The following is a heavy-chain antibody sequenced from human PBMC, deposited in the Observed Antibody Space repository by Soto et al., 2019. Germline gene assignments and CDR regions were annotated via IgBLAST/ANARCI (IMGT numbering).Heavy chain of an antibody. CDR2: INSGSTTI. J-gene: IGHJ6*02. Sequence: EVQLVESGGGLVQPGGSLRLSCAASAFTLSSYSMNWVRQAPGKGLEWVSYINSGSTTIYYADSVKGRFTISRDNAKNALYLQMNSLRDEDTAVYYCARANPRSSGWDVWGQGTTVTVSS. V-gene: IGHV3-48*02. CDR3: ARANPRSSGWDV. CDR1: AFTLSSYS. D-gene: IGHD2-8*01.